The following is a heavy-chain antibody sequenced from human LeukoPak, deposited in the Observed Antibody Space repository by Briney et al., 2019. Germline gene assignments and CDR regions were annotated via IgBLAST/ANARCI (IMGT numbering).Heavy chain of an antibody. CDR3: ARAVDDYADQSIDY. Sequence: MAGGSLRLSCAASGFTFSSYSMNWVRQAPGKGLEWVSSISSSSSYIYYADSVKGRFTISRDNAKNSLYLQMNSLRAEDTAVYYCARAVDDYADQSIDYWGPGTLVTVSS. J-gene: IGHJ4*02. D-gene: IGHD4-17*01. CDR1: GFTFSSYS. V-gene: IGHV3-21*04. CDR2: ISSSSSYI.